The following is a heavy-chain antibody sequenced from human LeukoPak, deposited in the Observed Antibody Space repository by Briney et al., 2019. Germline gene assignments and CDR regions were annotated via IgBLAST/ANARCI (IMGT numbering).Heavy chain of an antibody. Sequence: GGSLRLSCAAYGFTFRNYGMHWVRQATGKGLEWVSFIWSDGNNKFYADSVKGRFTISRDNSKNMLYLQMDSLRPEDTAVFYCAKDPGASVPGFYMDVWGKGTTVTVSS. CDR1: GFTFRNYG. CDR3: AKDPGASVPGFYMDV. V-gene: IGHV3-30*02. J-gene: IGHJ6*03. CDR2: IWSDGNNK. D-gene: IGHD2-8*02.